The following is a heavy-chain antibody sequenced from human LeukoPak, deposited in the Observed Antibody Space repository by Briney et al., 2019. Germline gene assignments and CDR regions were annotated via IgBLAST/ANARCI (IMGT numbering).Heavy chain of an antibody. CDR3: ARDPGYCSGGSCSFRVY. J-gene: IGHJ4*02. D-gene: IGHD2-15*01. Sequence: GGSLRLSCAASGFTFSSYSMNWVRQAPGKGLEWVSYISSSSSTIYYADSVKGRFTISRDSAKNSLYLQMNSLRAEDTAVYYCARDPGYCSGGSCSFRVYWGQGTLVTVSS. V-gene: IGHV3-48*04. CDR2: ISSSSSTI. CDR1: GFTFSSYS.